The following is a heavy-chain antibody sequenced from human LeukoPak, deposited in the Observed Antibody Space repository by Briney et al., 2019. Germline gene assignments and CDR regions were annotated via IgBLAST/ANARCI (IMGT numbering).Heavy chain of an antibody. Sequence: SLRLSCAASGVTFEAYAMHWVRQAPGQGLEWVSGISWNSGSIAYAASVKGRFTISRDNAKNSLYPQMNSLRAADMASYYCAKDTRRRGYTSGWFGNWGQGTLVTVSS. CDR1: GVTFEAYA. D-gene: IGHD6-19*01. CDR2: ISWNSGSI. J-gene: IGHJ4*02. V-gene: IGHV3-9*03. CDR3: AKDTRRRGYTSGWFGN.